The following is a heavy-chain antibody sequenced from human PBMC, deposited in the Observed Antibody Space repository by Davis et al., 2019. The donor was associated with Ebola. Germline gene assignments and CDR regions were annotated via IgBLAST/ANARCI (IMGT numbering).Heavy chain of an antibody. Sequence: GGSLRLSCAASGFTFSSYAMSWVRQAPGKGLEWVSAISGSGHSTYYADSVKGRFTISRDNSKNTLYLQMNSLRAEDTAVYYCARDPSHDYGDYVGGWFDPWGQGTLVTVSS. V-gene: IGHV3-23*01. D-gene: IGHD4-17*01. CDR1: GFTFSSYA. CDR3: ARDPSHDYGDYVGGWFDP. J-gene: IGHJ5*02. CDR2: ISGSGHST.